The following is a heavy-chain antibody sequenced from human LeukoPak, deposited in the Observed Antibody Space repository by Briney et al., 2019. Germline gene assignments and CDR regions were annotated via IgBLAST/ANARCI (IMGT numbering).Heavy chain of an antibody. J-gene: IGHJ3*02. CDR2: IYSNGNT. CDR3: ARQPSATAAFDI. CDR1: GGSINNY. V-gene: IGHV4-59*08. D-gene: IGHD5-18*01. Sequence: PSETLSLTCVVSGGSINNYWSWIRQPPGKGLEWIAYIYSNGNTNYNPSFKSRVTVSVDTSKNQLSLRLTSVAAADTAIYYCARQPSATAAFDIWGQGTTVIVSS.